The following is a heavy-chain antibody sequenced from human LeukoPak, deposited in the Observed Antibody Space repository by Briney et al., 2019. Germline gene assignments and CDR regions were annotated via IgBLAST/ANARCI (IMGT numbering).Heavy chain of an antibody. D-gene: IGHD5-12*01. J-gene: IGHJ4*02. CDR2: IYPYDSDT. CDR3: ARHIGYSAWNPDY. V-gene: IGHV5-51*01. CDR1: GYSFTSYW. Sequence: PGESLKISCKASGYSFTSYWIGWVRQMPGKVLEWMGIIYPYDSDTRYSPSFQGQVTISADKSISTAYLQWSNLKASDTAMYYCARHIGYSAWNPDYWGQGTLVTVSS.